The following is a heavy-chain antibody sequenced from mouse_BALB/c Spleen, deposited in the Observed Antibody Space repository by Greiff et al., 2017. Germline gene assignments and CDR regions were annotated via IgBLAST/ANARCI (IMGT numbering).Heavy chain of an antibody. V-gene: IGHV3-2*02. Sequence: EVKLVESGPGLVKPSQSLSLTCTVTGYSITSDYAWNWIRQFPGNKLEWMGYISYSGSTSYNPSLKSRISITRDTSKNQFFLQLNSVTTEDTATYYCARSGTARARAWFAYWGQGTLVTVSA. J-gene: IGHJ3*01. CDR3: ARSGTARARAWFAY. D-gene: IGHD3-2*01. CDR1: GYSITSDYA. CDR2: ISYSGST.